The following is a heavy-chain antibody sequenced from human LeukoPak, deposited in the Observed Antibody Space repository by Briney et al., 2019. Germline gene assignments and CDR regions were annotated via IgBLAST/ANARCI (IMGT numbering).Heavy chain of an antibody. CDR1: GASISRGGYY. D-gene: IGHD1-26*01. V-gene: IGHV4-31*03. Sequence: SETLSLTCTVSGASISRGGYYGSWIRQHPGKGLEWIGYIYHSGSTYYNPSLKSRVTISVDTSKNQFSLNLSSVTAADTAVYYCARVPMGASYYYMDVWGRGTTVTVSS. J-gene: IGHJ6*03. CDR2: IYHSGST. CDR3: ARVPMGASYYYMDV.